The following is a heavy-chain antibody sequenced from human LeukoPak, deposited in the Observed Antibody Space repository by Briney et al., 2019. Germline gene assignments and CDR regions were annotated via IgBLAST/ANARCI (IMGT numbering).Heavy chain of an antibody. Sequence: GASVKVSCKASGYTFTGYYMHWVRQAPGQGLEWMGWINPNSGGTNYAQKFQGRVTMTRDTSISTAYMELSRLRSDDTAVYYCARGPYCTNGVCLRSFDYWGQGTLVTVSS. V-gene: IGHV1-2*02. CDR2: INPNSGGT. D-gene: IGHD2-8*01. CDR3: ARGPYCTNGVCLRSFDY. CDR1: GYTFTGYY. J-gene: IGHJ4*02.